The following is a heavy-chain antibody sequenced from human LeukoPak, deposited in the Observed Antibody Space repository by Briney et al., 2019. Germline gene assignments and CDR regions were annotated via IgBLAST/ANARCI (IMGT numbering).Heavy chain of an antibody. D-gene: IGHD4-11*01. J-gene: IGHJ5*02. CDR2: ISYDGSNK. Sequence: GGSLRLSCAASGFTFSSYGMHWVRQAPGKGLEWVAVISYDGSNKYYADSVKGRFTISRDNSKNTLYLQMNSLRAEDTAVYYCAKDWVRNYLGTDWFDPWGQGTLVTVSS. V-gene: IGHV3-30*18. CDR3: AKDWVRNYLGTDWFDP. CDR1: GFTFSSYG.